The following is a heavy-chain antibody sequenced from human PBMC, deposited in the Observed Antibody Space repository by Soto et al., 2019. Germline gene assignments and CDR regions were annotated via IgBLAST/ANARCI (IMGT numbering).Heavy chain of an antibody. Sequence: GGSLRLSCAASGFTFSSYAMSWVRQAPGKGLEWVSAISGSGGSTYYADSVKGRFTISRDNSKNTLYLQMNSLRAEDTAVYYCAKDPNMTGWGSGYYFDYWGQGTLVTVSS. CDR1: GFTFSSYA. CDR3: AKDPNMTGWGSGYYFDY. V-gene: IGHV3-23*01. J-gene: IGHJ4*02. D-gene: IGHD6-25*01. CDR2: ISGSGGST.